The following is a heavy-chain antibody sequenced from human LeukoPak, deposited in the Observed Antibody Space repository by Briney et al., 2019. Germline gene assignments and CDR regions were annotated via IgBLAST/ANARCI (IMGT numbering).Heavy chain of an antibody. CDR1: GGSISSYY. CDR2: IYTSGST. Sequence: SETLSLTCTVSGGSISSYYWGWIRQPAGKGREWIGRIYTSGSTNYNPSLKSRVTMSVDTSKNQFSLKLSSVTAADTAVYYGARGGGTIAVAIDYWGQGTLVTVSS. D-gene: IGHD6-19*01. V-gene: IGHV4-4*07. J-gene: IGHJ4*02. CDR3: ARGGGTIAVAIDY.